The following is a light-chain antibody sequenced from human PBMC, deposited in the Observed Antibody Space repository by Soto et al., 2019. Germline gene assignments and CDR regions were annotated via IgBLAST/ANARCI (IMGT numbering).Light chain of an antibody. CDR2: GAS. CDR3: QQYNNWPPLT. Sequence: EIVMTQSPATLSVSPGARATLSCRASQSVSSNLAWYQQKPGQAPRLLIYGASTSDTGIPARFSGSGSGTEFTLTISSLESEDFSIYYCQQYNNWPPLTFGGGTKVELK. CDR1: QSVSSN. V-gene: IGKV3-15*01. J-gene: IGKJ4*01.